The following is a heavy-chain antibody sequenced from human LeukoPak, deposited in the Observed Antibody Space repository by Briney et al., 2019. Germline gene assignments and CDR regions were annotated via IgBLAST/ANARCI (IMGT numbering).Heavy chain of an antibody. CDR3: ARVRGQRYWFDP. CDR2: MNPNSGNT. D-gene: IGHD5-12*01. V-gene: IGHV1-8*01. J-gene: IGHJ5*02. Sequence: ASVKVSCKASGYTFTSYDINWVRQATGQGPEWMGWMNPNSGNTGYAQKFQGRVTMTRNTSISTAYMELSSLRSEDTAVYYCARVRGQRYWFDPWGQGTLVTVSS. CDR1: GYTFTSYD.